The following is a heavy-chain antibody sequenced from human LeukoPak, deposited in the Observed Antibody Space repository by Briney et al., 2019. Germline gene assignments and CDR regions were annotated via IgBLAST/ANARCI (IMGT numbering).Heavy chain of an antibody. CDR1: GGTFSSYA. J-gene: IGHJ6*04. CDR3: ARGVVVVPAAMGWNYYYYGLDV. D-gene: IGHD2-2*01. V-gene: IGHV1-69*06. Sequence: SVKVSCKASGGTFSSYAISWVRQAPGQGLEWMGGIIPIFGTANYAQKFQGRVTITADKSTSTAYMELSSLRSEDTAVSYCARGVVVVPAAMGWNYYYYGLDVWGKGTTVTVSS. CDR2: IIPIFGTA.